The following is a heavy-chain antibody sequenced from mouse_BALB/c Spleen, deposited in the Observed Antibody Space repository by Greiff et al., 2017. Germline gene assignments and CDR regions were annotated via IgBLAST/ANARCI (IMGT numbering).Heavy chain of an antibody. J-gene: IGHJ4*01. Sequence: EVNVVESGGGLVKPGGSLKLSCAASGFTFSSYTMPWVRQTPEKRLEWVATISSGGSYTYYPDSLKGRFTISKDNAKNTQYLQLSSLESEDTAMDYCTRDGSYRYGDAMDYWGQGTSVTVSS. V-gene: IGHV5-6-4*01. CDR2: ISSGGSYT. D-gene: IGHD2-14*01. CDR1: GFTFSSYT. CDR3: TRDGSYRYGDAMDY.